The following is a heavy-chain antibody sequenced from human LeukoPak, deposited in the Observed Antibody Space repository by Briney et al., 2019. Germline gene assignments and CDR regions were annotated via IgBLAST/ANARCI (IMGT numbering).Heavy chain of an antibody. Sequence: AGGSLRLSCAASGFTFSDFAMSWVRQAPGKGLEWVSGITDSGTTTYYADSVKGRFTISRDNSENTLYLQMNSLRAEDTAVYYCAKDAGIVGASEGNYWGQGTLVTVSS. CDR1: GFTFSDFA. J-gene: IGHJ4*02. D-gene: IGHD1-26*01. CDR3: AKDAGIVGASEGNY. CDR2: ITDSGTTT. V-gene: IGHV3-23*01.